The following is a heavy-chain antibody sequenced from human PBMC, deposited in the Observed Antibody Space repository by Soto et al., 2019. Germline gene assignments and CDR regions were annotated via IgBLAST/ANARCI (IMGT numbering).Heavy chain of an antibody. CDR1: GYSISSGYY. Sequence: SETLSLTCAVSGYSISSGYYWGWIRQPPGKGLEWIGSIYHSGSTYYNPSLKSRVTISVDTSKNQFSLKLSSVTAADTAVYYGARESRPYGDYLYYYYYGMDVWGQGTTVTVSS. D-gene: IGHD4-17*01. CDR3: ARESRPYGDYLYYYYYGMDV. CDR2: IYHSGST. V-gene: IGHV4-38-2*02. J-gene: IGHJ6*02.